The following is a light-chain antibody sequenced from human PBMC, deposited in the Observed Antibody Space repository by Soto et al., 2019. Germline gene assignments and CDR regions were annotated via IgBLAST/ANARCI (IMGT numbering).Light chain of an antibody. CDR2: DVS. J-gene: IGLJ1*01. V-gene: IGLV2-14*03. Sequence: ALTQPASVSGAPGQSITISCTGTSSDVCGYNYVSWYQQHPGKAPKLMIYDVSNRPSGVSNRFSGSKSGNTASLTISGLQAEDEADYYCISYTSSSTAYVFGTGTKVTVL. CDR1: SSDVCGYNY. CDR3: ISYTSSSTAYV.